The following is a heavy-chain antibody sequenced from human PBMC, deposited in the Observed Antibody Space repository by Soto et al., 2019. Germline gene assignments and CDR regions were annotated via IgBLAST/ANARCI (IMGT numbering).Heavy chain of an antibody. V-gene: IGHV3-23*01. CDR2: ISGSGGST. Sequence: PGGSLRLSCAASGFTFSSYAMSWVRQAPGKGLEWVSAISGSGGSTYYADSVKGRFTISRDNSKNTLYLQMNSLRAEDTAVYYCAKDKTYGSSWYGYYYYYMDVWGKGTTVTVSS. J-gene: IGHJ6*03. D-gene: IGHD6-13*01. CDR1: GFTFSSYA. CDR3: AKDKTYGSSWYGYYYYYMDV.